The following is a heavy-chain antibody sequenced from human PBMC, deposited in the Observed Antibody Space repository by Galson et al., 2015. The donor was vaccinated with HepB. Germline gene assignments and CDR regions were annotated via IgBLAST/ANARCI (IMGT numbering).Heavy chain of an antibody. D-gene: IGHD1-7*01. Sequence: SLRLSCAASGFTFSSYEMNWVRQAPGKGLEWVSYISSGGSTIYYSDSVRGRFTISRDNAKNSLYLQMNSLRAEDTAVYYCARYGAGTTPDYYYGMDVWGQGTTVTVSS. J-gene: IGHJ6*02. CDR2: ISSGGSTI. V-gene: IGHV3-48*03. CDR1: GFTFSSYE. CDR3: ARYGAGTTPDYYYGMDV.